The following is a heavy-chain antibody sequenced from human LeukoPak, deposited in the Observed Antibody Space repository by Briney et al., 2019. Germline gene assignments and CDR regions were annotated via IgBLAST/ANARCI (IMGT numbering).Heavy chain of an antibody. Sequence: SETLSLTCTVAGGSISSYYGSWIGQPPGKGLEWIGYIYTSGSTNYNPSLKSRVTISVDTSKNQFSLKLSSVTAADTAVYYCARRKGASLDYWGQGSLVTVSS. CDR1: GGSISSYY. D-gene: IGHD3-16*01. CDR2: IYTSGST. J-gene: IGHJ4*02. V-gene: IGHV4-4*09. CDR3: ARRKGASLDY.